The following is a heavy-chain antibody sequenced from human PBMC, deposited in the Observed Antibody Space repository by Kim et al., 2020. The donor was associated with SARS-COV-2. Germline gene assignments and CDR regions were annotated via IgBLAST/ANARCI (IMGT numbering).Heavy chain of an antibody. CDR2: INYRGST. J-gene: IGHJ4*02. CDR3: ARLITGGQPDY. Sequence: SETLSLTCTVSGGSIRSISDYWGWIRQPPGKGLEWIGSINYRGSTSYNPSLKSRVTMSVDTSMDQFSLKLSSVTAADTAVYYCARLITGGQPDYWGQGTLLTVSS. CDR1: GGSIRSISDY. V-gene: IGHV4-39*01. D-gene: IGHD3-10*01.